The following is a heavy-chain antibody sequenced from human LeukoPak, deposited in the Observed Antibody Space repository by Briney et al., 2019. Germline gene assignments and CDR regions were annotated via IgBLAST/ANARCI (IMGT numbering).Heavy chain of an antibody. CDR2: ISYDGSNK. CDR3: VKEIGTPY. D-gene: IGHD2-15*01. J-gene: IGHJ4*02. Sequence: AGSLRLSCAASGLTFSSYGMHWVRQAPGKGLEWVAVISYDGSNKYYADSVKGRFTISRDNSKNTLYLQMNSLRAEDTAVYYCVKEIGTPYWGQGTLVTISS. CDR1: GLTFSSYG. V-gene: IGHV3-30*18.